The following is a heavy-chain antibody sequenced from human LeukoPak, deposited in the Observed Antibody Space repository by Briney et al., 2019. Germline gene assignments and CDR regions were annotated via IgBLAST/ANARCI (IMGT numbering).Heavy chain of an antibody. CDR3: ARDIGGNPNWFDP. CDR1: GGTFSSYA. V-gene: IGHV1-69*01. J-gene: IGHJ5*02. D-gene: IGHD4-23*01. Sequence: GSSVKVSCKASGGTFSSYAISWVRQAPGQGLEWMGGIIPISGTANYAQKFQGRVTITADESTSTAYMELSSLRSEDTAVYYCARDIGGNPNWFDPWGQGTLVTVSS. CDR2: IIPISGTA.